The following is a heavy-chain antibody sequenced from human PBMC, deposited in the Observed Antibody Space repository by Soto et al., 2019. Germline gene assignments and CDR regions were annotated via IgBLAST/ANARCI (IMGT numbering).Heavy chain of an antibody. CDR3: ATVTRSGWD. CDR1: GFTFSSYS. J-gene: IGHJ4*02. CDR2: ISGSSRYI. D-gene: IGHD6-19*01. Sequence: EVQLVESGGGLVKPGGSLRVSCAASGFTFSSYSMNWVRQAPGKGLEWVSSISGSSRYIYYAYAVKGRFTISRDNVKNSLYLQMNSLRVEDTAVYYCATVTRSGWDWGQGTLVTVSS. V-gene: IGHV3-21*01.